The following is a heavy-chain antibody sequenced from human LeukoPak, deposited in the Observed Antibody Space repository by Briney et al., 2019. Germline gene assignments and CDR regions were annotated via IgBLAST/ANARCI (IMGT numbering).Heavy chain of an antibody. CDR2: ISAYNGNT. V-gene: IGHV1-18*01. CDR3: ARDFESGFWSGYYSSWFDP. J-gene: IGHJ5*02. Sequence: GASVKVSCKASGYTFTSYGISWVRQAPGQGLEWMGWISAYNGNTNYAQKLQGRVTMTTDTSTSTAYMELRSLRSDDTAVYYCARDFESGFWSGYYSSWFDPWGQGTLVTASS. CDR1: GYTFTSYG. D-gene: IGHD3-3*01.